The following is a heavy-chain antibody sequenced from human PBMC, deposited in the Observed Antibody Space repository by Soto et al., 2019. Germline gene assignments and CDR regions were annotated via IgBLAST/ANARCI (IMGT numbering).Heavy chain of an antibody. CDR2: IYHSGST. V-gene: IGHV4-30-2*03. D-gene: IGHD3-3*02. J-gene: IGHJ5*02. CDR3: ASPKIAFYNWFDP. Sequence: SEILSLTCAVSGGSISSGGYSWSWIRQPPGKGLEWIGCIYHSGSTYYNPSLKSRVTISVDTSKNQFSLKLSSVTAADTAVYYCASPKIAFYNWFDPWGQGTLVTVSS. CDR1: GGSISSGGYS.